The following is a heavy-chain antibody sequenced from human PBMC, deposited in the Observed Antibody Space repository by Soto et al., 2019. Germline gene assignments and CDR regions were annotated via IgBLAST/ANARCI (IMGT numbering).Heavy chain of an antibody. CDR3: AAYYYDSSGYRGVGY. D-gene: IGHD3-22*01. J-gene: IGHJ4*02. Sequence: QVQLVQSGAEVKKPGSSVKVSCKASGGTFSSYTISWVRQAPGQGLEWMGRIIPILGIANYAQKFQGRVTSTADKSTSTAYMELSSLRSEDTAVYYCAAYYYDSSGYRGVGYWGQGTLVTVSS. V-gene: IGHV1-69*02. CDR2: IIPILGIA. CDR1: GGTFSSYT.